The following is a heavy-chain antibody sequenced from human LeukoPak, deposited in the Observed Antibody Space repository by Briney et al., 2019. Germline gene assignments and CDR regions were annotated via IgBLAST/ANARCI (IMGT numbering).Heavy chain of an antibody. CDR1: GYTFTGYY. CDR2: INPNSGGT. V-gene: IGHV1-2*02. J-gene: IGHJ4*02. Sequence: ASVKVSCEASGYTFTGYYMHWVRQAHGQGLEWMGWINPNSGGTNYAQKFQGRVTMTRDTSISTAYMELSRLRSDDTAVYYCARDKALYYFDYWGQGTLVTVSS. CDR3: ARDKALYYFDY.